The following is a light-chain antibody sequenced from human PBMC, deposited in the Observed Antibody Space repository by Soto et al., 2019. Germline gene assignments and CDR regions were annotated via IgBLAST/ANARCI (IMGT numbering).Light chain of an antibody. J-gene: IGKJ1*01. CDR3: QQYDSYSWT. CDR2: KAF. CDR1: KNINEW. Sequence: DIQMTQSPSSLSASVGDRVTISCRASKNINEWLAWYQQKPGQAPTVLIYKAFTFGSGVPSRFRGSGSGSEYALSISSLQPEDVATYYCQQYDSYSWTFGPGTKVDIK. V-gene: IGKV1-5*03.